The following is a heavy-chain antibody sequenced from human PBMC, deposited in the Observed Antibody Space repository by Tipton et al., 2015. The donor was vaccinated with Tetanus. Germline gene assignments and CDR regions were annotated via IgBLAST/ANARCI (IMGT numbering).Heavy chain of an antibody. CDR2: IFHTGGT. V-gene: IGHV4-30-2*06. D-gene: IGHD3-10*01. J-gene: IGHJ5*01. CDR3: ARSHGSWGLLWFVS. CDR1: GGSINNGAYT. Sequence: TLSLTCTVSGGSINNGAYTWSWIRQSPGKGLEWIGYIFHTGGTYYNPSLKSRVTISVDGPKIQFSLNLESVTAANTAVYYCARSHGSWGLLWFVSWGQGALVTVSS.